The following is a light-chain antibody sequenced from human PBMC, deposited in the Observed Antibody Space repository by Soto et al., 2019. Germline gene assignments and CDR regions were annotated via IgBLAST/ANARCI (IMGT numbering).Light chain of an antibody. Sequence: QSALTQPASVSGSPGQSITVSCTGPSSDVGGYDYVSWYQQHPGRAPKLMIYDVTYRPSGVSSRFSGSKSGNTASLTISGLQAEDEADYYCSSYTSSSTLSVFGTGTKLTVL. V-gene: IGLV2-14*03. CDR2: DVT. CDR3: SSYTSSSTLSV. CDR1: SSDVGGYDY. J-gene: IGLJ1*01.